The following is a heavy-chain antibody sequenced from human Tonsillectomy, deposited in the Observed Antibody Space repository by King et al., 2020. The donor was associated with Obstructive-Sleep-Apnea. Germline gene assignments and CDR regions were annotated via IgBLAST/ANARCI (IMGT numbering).Heavy chain of an antibody. D-gene: IGHD6-13*01. CDR3: ARKSPYNSSPPGWFDP. CDR1: GYLFTGYY. Sequence: QLVQSGAEVKKPGASVKVSCKSSGYLFTGYYMHWVRQAPGQRLEWMGLINPNSGGTNHAQNFQGKVTMTRDTSIRTAYMELSGLRSADTAVYYWARKSPYNSSPPGWFDPWGQGTLVTVSS. CDR2: INPNSGGT. V-gene: IGHV1-2*02. J-gene: IGHJ5*02.